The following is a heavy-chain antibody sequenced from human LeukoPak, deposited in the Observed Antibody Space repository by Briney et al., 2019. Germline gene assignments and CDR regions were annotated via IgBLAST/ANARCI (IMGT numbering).Heavy chain of an antibody. CDR3: ARHGTPLRYGSGNYYKGAPFDY. Sequence: SETLSLTCTVSGGSISSSSYYWGWIRQPPGKGLEWIGSIYYSGGTYYNPSLKSRVTISVDTSKNQFSLKLSSVTAADTAVYYCARHGTPLRYGSGNYYKGAPFDYWGQGTLVTASS. V-gene: IGHV4-39*01. D-gene: IGHD3-10*01. CDR1: GGSISSSSYY. CDR2: IYYSGGT. J-gene: IGHJ4*02.